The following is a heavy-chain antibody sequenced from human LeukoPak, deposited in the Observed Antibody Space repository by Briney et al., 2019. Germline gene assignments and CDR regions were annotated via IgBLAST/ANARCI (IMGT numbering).Heavy chain of an antibody. D-gene: IGHD3-3*01. V-gene: IGHV1-2*02. J-gene: IGHJ5*02. Sequence: GASVKVSCKASGYTFTGYYMHWVRQAPGQGLEWMGWINPNSGGTNYAQKFRGRVTMTRDTSISTAYMELSRLRSDDTAVYYCASGGRRDFWSGYSENWFDPWGQGTLVTVSS. CDR3: ASGGRRDFWSGYSENWFDP. CDR2: INPNSGGT. CDR1: GYTFTGYY.